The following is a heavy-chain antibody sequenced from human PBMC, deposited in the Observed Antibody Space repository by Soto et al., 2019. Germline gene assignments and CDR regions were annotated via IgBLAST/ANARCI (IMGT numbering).Heavy chain of an antibody. CDR1: GFTFSSYA. D-gene: IGHD3-22*01. J-gene: IGHJ4*02. Sequence: QPGGSLRLSCAASGFTFSSYAMSWVRQAPGRGLEWVSAISGSGGSTYYADSVKGRFTISRDNSKNTLYLQMNSLRAEDTAVYYCAKGINEFPDGVEYYYDSSGYYYPFDYWGQGTLVTVSS. V-gene: IGHV3-23*01. CDR2: ISGSGGST. CDR3: AKGINEFPDGVEYYYDSSGYYYPFDY.